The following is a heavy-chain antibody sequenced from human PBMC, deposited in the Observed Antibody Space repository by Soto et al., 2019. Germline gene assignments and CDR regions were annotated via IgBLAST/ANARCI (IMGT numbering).Heavy chain of an antibody. CDR1: GYTFTSYG. J-gene: IGHJ5*02. Sequence: ASVKVSCKASGYTFTSYGISWVRQAPGQGLEWMGWISAYNGNTNYAQKLQGRVTMTTDTSTSTAYMELRSLRSDDTAVYYCARDSVGYCSSTSCYRRTKWLVFPFDPWGQRTLVTVSS. CDR3: ARDSVGYCSSTSCYRRTKWLVFPFDP. D-gene: IGHD2-2*01. CDR2: ISAYNGNT. V-gene: IGHV1-18*01.